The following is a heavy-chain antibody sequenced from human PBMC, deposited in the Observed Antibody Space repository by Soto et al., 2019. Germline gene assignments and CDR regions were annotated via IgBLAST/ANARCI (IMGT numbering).Heavy chain of an antibody. CDR3: VRGYCGGGTCSRPY. CDR1: GFTLSDYW. CDR2: INTDGSIT. Sequence: HPGGSLRLSCAASGFTLSDYWIHWVRQAPGKGLVWVSRINTDGSITNYADSVKGRFTISRDNTKNTVYVQMNSLRAEDTAVYYCVRGYCGGGTCSRPYWGQGTLVTVSS. V-gene: IGHV3-74*01. D-gene: IGHD2-15*01. J-gene: IGHJ4*02.